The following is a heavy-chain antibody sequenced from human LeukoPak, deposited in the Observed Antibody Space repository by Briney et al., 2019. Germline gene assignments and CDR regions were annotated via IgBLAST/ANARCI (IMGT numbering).Heavy chain of an antibody. Sequence: GGSLRLSCAASGFSVSSDYMSWVRQAPGKGLEWVSSIYSGGKTLYADSVKDRFTISRDNSENTLHLQMTSLRVEDAAMYYCARDLVVAGTYGFGNWGQGTLVTVSS. CDR3: ARDLVVAGTYGFGN. CDR1: GFSVSSDY. D-gene: IGHD2-15*01. V-gene: IGHV3-66*01. CDR2: IYSGGKT. J-gene: IGHJ4*02.